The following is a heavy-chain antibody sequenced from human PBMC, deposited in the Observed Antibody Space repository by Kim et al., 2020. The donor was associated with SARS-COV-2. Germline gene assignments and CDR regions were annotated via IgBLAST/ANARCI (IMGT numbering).Heavy chain of an antibody. D-gene: IGHD4-17*01. V-gene: IGHV3-72*01. CDR3: ARVLTDYGDYVFGY. J-gene: IGHJ4*02. Sequence: AAHVKGRLTTSRDDSKNSLYQQMNSLKTEDTAVYYCARVLTDYGDYVFGYWGQGTLVTVSS.